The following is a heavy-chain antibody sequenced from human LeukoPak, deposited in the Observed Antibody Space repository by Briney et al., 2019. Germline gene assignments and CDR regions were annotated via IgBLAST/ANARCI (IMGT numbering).Heavy chain of an antibody. Sequence: SETLSLTCTVSGGSISSGSYYWSWIRQPAGKGLEWIGRIYTSGSTNYNPSLKSRVTISVDTSKNQFPLKLSSVTAADTAVYYCARHHSNYDYWGQGTLVTVSS. CDR1: GGSISSGSYY. V-gene: IGHV4-61*02. D-gene: IGHD4-11*01. CDR3: ARHHSNYDY. CDR2: IYTSGST. J-gene: IGHJ4*02.